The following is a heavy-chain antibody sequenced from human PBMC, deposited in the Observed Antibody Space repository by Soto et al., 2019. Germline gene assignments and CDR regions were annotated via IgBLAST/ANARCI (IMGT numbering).Heavy chain of an antibody. CDR2: TYYRSKWYN. CDR3: ARTQGYFDS. Sequence: SQTLSLTCAISGVIVSSSSAAWNWIRQSPSRGLEWLGRTYYRSKWYNEYAVSVRSRITINPDTSKNQFSLQLNSVTPEDTAVYYCARTQGYFDSWGKGTLVTASS. J-gene: IGHJ4*02. V-gene: IGHV6-1*01. CDR1: GVIVSSSSAA.